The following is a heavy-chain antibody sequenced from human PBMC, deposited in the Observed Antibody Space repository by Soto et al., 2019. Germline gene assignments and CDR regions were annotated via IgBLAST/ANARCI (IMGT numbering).Heavy chain of an antibody. D-gene: IGHD2-2*01. CDR2: IYYSGST. Sequence: SETLSLTCTVSGGSISSGGYYWSWIRQHPGKGLEWIGYIYYSGSTYYNPSLKSRVTISVDTSKNQFSLKLSSVTAADTAVYYCAGQRVPAAITWFDPWGQGTLVTVSS. J-gene: IGHJ5*02. CDR1: GGSISSGGYY. V-gene: IGHV4-31*03. CDR3: AGQRVPAAITWFDP.